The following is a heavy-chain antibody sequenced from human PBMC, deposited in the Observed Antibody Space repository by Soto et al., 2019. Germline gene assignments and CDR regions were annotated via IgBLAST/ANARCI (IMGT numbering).Heavy chain of an antibody. V-gene: IGHV1-69*02. Sequence: QVQLVQSGAEVKKPGSSVKVSCKASGGTFSSYTISWVRQAPGQGLEWMGRIIPILGIANYAQKFQGRVTITADKSRSTSYRELSRLSSEDTAVYYCASLTVVPAASEDYYYYYYMDFWGKGHT. D-gene: IGHD2-2*01. CDR3: ASLTVVPAASEDYYYYYYMDF. CDR2: IIPILGIA. J-gene: IGHJ6*03. CDR1: GGTFSSYT.